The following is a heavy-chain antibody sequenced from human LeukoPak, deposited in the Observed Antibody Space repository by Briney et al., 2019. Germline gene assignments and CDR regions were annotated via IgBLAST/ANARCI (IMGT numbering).Heavy chain of an antibody. CDR2: INPNSGGT. V-gene: IGHV1-2*02. CDR1: GYTFTVYY. D-gene: IGHD3-22*01. Sequence: ASVKVSCKTSGYTFTVYYMHWVRQAPGQGLEWMGWINPNSGGTNDAQKFQGRVTMTSDTSISTAYMEMSRMRSDDTAVYYCARSDYYDSSGTDCWGQGTLVTVSS. CDR3: ARSDYYDSSGTDC. J-gene: IGHJ4*02.